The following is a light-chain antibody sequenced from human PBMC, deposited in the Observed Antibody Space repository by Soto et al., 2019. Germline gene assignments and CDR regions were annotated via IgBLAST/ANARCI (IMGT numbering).Light chain of an antibody. J-gene: IGKJ2*01. CDR3: QQYGSSIYT. Sequence: PGERATLSCRASQRVSSNYLAWYQQKPGQAPRLLIYGASSRATGIPDRFSGSGSGTDFTLTISRLEPEDFAVYYCQQYGSSIYTFGQGTKLEIK. CDR2: GAS. V-gene: IGKV3-20*01. CDR1: QRVSSNY.